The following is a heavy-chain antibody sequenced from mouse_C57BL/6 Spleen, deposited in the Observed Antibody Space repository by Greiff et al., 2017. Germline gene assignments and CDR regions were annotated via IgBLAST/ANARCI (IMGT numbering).Heavy chain of an antibody. CDR2: IYPGDGDT. D-gene: IGHD1-1*01. Sequence: QVQLQQSGPELVKPGASVTISCKASGYAFSSSWMNWVKQRPGKGLEWIGRIYPGDGDTNYNGKFKGKATLTADKSSSTAYMQLSSLTSEDSAVYFCATRYYYAMDYWGQGTSVTVSS. CDR3: ATRYYYAMDY. J-gene: IGHJ4*01. V-gene: IGHV1-82*01. CDR1: GYAFSSSW.